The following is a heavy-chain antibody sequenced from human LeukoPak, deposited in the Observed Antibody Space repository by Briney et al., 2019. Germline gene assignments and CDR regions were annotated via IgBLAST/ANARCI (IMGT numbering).Heavy chain of an antibody. CDR3: AKDKAPGSWHTPSDF. Sequence: HPGRSLRLSCAAPGFTFRTYAMSWVRQAPGKGLEWVSGISDSGDGTYYAESVKGRFTISRDNSKNTVFLQMNSLRADDTAKYYCAKDKAPGSWHTPSDFWGQGTLVTVSS. CDR2: ISDSGDGT. D-gene: IGHD6-13*01. CDR1: GFTFRTYA. V-gene: IGHV3-23*01. J-gene: IGHJ4*02.